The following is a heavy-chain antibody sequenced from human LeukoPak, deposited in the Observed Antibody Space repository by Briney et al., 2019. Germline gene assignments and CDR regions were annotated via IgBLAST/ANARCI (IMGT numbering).Heavy chain of an antibody. J-gene: IGHJ4*02. CDR2: IYHSGST. Sequence: PSETLSLTCTVSGYSISSGYYWGWIRQPPGKGLEWIGSIYHSGSTYYNPSLKSRVTISVDTSKNQFSLKLSSVTAADTAVYYCASVSSYCSGGSCFDYWGQRTLVTVSS. CDR1: GYSISSGYY. CDR3: ASVSSYCSGGSCFDY. D-gene: IGHD2-15*01. V-gene: IGHV4-38-2*02.